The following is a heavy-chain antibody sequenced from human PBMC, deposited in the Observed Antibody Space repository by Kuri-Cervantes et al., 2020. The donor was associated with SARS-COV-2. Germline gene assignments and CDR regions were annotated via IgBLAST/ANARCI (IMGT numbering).Heavy chain of an antibody. CDR3: ARSPFIGDLGNAHYYYYMDV. J-gene: IGHJ6*03. Sequence: ASVKVSCKASGYTFTSYYMHWVRQAPGQGLEWMGWINPNSGGTNYAQKFQGRVTMTRDTSISTAYMELSSLRSEDTAVYYCARSPFIGDLGNAHYYYYMDVWGKGTTVTVSS. CDR1: GYTFTSYY. V-gene: IGHV1-2*02. D-gene: IGHD4-17*01. CDR2: INPNSGGT.